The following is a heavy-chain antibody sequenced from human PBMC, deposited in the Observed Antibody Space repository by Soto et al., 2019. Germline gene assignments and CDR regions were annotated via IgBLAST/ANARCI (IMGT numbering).Heavy chain of an antibody. V-gene: IGHV3-30*18. D-gene: IGHD5-12*01. CDR2: ISYDGSNK. CDR1: GFTFSSYG. Sequence: GGSLRLSCAASGFTFSSYGMHWVRQAPGKGLEWVAVISYDGSNKYYADSVKGRFTISRDNSKNTLYLQMNSLRAEDTAVYYCAKVWDGYNHHYYYGMDVWGQGTTVTVSS. J-gene: IGHJ6*02. CDR3: AKVWDGYNHHYYYGMDV.